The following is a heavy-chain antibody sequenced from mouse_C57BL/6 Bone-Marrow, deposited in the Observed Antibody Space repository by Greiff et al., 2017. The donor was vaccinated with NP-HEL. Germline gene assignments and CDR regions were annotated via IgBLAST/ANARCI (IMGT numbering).Heavy chain of an antibody. D-gene: IGHD1-1*01. CDR1: GFSLSTFGMG. CDR2: IWWDDAK. V-gene: IGHV8-8*01. Sequence: QVTLKVSGPGILQPSQTLSLTCSFSGFSLSTFGMGVGWIRPPSGKGLEWLAHIWWDDAKYYNPALKRRLTISKDTSKNQVYLKIANVDTADTATYYCARIGNYYYGSSDWDFDVWGTGTTVTVSS. J-gene: IGHJ1*03. CDR3: ARIGNYYYGSSDWDFDV.